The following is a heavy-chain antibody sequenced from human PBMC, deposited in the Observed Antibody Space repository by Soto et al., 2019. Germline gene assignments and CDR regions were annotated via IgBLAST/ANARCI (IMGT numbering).Heavy chain of an antibody. J-gene: IGHJ4*02. CDR3: AHRVLRTVFGLVTTTAIYFDF. D-gene: IGHD3-3*01. V-gene: IGHV2-5*02. CDR2: IYWDDDK. Sequence: QITLNESGPTVVRPTETLTLTCRFSGFSLTTSGVGVGWIRQSPGKAPEWLALIYWDDDKRYSASLKSRLTITKDTSKNQVVRTVSDLDATDRATYYCAHRVLRTVFGLVTTTAIYFDFWGQGTPVAVSS. CDR1: GFSLTTSGVG.